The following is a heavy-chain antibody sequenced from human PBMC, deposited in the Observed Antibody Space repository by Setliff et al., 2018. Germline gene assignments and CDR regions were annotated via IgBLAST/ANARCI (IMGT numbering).Heavy chain of an antibody. CDR3: ARGRNVAARLLDS. V-gene: IGHV4-34*01. D-gene: IGHD6-6*01. J-gene: IGHJ4*02. CDR2: INHRGST. Sequence: PSETLSLTCAAYGGTFSDYYWTWIRQSPGKGLEWVGEINHRGSTTYNPSLKSRVTISVDTSKDQFSPKVISMTAADTAVYYCARGRNVAARLLDSWGQGILVTVSS. CDR1: GGTFSDYY.